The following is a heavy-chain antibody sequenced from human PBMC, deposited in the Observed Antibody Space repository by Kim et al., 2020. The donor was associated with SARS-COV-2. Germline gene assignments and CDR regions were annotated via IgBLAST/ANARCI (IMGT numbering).Heavy chain of an antibody. CDR1: GGAVSSDSYY. CDR2: IYYSGST. J-gene: IGHJ5*02. Sequence: SETLSLTCTVSGGAVSSDSYYWSWIRQPPGKGLEWIGYIYYSGSTNYNPSLKSRVTISVHTSRNQFSLKLSSVTAADTAVYYCARLGGGNWFDPWGQGTLVTVSS. D-gene: IGHD2-15*01. CDR3: ARLGGGNWFDP. V-gene: IGHV4-61*01.